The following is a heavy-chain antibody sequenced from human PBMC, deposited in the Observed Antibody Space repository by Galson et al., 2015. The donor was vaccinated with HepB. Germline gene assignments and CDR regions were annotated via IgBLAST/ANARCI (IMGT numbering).Heavy chain of an antibody. V-gene: IGHV3-30*18. CDR2: IAFDGGIK. D-gene: IGHD4-11*01. Sequence: SLRLSCAASGFTFRTSAMHWVRQAPGKGLEWVAVIAFDGGIKYFADSVKGRFTISRDNSKNTVYLEMNSLRVEDTAVYHCAKDDYSAMWYTVGVYWGQGTLVTVSS. J-gene: IGHJ4*02. CDR1: GFTFRTSA. CDR3: AKDDYSAMWYTVGVY.